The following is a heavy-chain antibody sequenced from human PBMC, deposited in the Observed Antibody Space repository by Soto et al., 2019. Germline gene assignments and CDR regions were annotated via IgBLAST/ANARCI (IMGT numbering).Heavy chain of an antibody. Sequence: EAQLLQSGGGLIQPGGSLRLSCAASGFTFDYCAMNWVRQVPGKGLEWVSIISDSGAITHYADSVKGRFTISRDNSKNMVYLEVPSARVEDTAVYYCAKELRGGLRALDIWGQGTMVIVSS. CDR1: GFTFDYCA. CDR3: AKELRGGLRALDI. V-gene: IGHV3-23*01. D-gene: IGHD3-16*01. CDR2: ISDSGAIT. J-gene: IGHJ3*02.